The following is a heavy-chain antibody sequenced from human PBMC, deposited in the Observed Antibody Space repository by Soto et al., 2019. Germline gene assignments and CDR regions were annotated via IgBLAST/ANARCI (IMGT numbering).Heavy chain of an antibody. CDR3: AREGCTGGTCYSGYNLGIDY. V-gene: IGHV4-61*01. J-gene: IGHJ4*02. CDR2: IFYSANT. CDR1: GGSVGRGSYY. Sequence: SETLPLTCNVFGGSVGRGSYYPGWIWQPPGKGLYCIRNIFYSANTKYNPSLQSRVTISKDTAKNPFSRTLSAVTAANTAVYYCAREGCTGGTCYSGYNLGIDYWAQGSLVTVSA. D-gene: IGHD2-15*01.